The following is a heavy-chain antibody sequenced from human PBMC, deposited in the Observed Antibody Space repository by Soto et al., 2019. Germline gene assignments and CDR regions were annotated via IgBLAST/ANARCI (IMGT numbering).Heavy chain of an antibody. CDR1: GGSISSGGYY. D-gene: IGHD3-22*01. V-gene: IGHV4-31*03. CDR2: IYYSGST. CDR3: ATVYDSSGYDY. J-gene: IGHJ4*02. Sequence: SETLSLTCTVSGGSISSGGYYWSWIRQHPGKGLEWIGCIYYSGSTYYNPSLKSRVTISVDTSKNQFSLKLSSVTAADTAVYYCATVYDSSGYDYWGQGTLVTVSS.